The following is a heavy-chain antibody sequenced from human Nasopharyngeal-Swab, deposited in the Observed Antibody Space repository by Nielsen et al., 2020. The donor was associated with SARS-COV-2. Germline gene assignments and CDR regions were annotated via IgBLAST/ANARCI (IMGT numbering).Heavy chain of an antibody. CDR1: GGSFSGYY. CDR2: INHSGST. Sequence: SQTPSLTSAVYGGSFSGYYWSWIRQPPGKGLEWIGEINHSGSTYYNPSLKSRVTISVDTSKNQFSLKLSSVTAADTAVYYCARGELLNSYYYYYMDVWGKGTTVTVSS. CDR3: ARGELLNSYYYYYMDV. V-gene: IGHV4-34*01. J-gene: IGHJ6*03. D-gene: IGHD1-26*01.